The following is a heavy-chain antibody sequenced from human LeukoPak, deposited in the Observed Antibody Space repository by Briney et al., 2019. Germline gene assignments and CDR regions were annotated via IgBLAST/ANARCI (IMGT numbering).Heavy chain of an antibody. CDR3: ARVEMATIGTFDY. D-gene: IGHD5-24*01. V-gene: IGHV5-51*01. CDR1: GYSFTSYW. CDR2: IYPGDSDT. J-gene: IGHJ4*02. Sequence: GESLKISCKGSGYSFTSYWIGWVRQMPGKGQEWMGIIYPGDSDTRYSPSFQGQVTISADKSISTAYLQWSSLKASDTAMYYCARVEMATIGTFDYWGQGTLVTVSS.